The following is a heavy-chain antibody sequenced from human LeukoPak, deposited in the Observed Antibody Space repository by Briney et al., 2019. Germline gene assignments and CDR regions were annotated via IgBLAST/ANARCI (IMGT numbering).Heavy chain of an antibody. CDR1: GYTFTGYY. J-gene: IGHJ6*03. V-gene: IGHV1-2*02. CDR3: VRGVVVVPAAIGGDYYYYYMDV. CDR2: INPNSGGT. D-gene: IGHD2-2*01. Sequence: ASVKVSCKASGYTFTGYYMHWVRQAPGQGLEWMGWINPNSGGTNYAQKFQGRVTMTRDTSISAAYMELSRLRSDDTAVYYCVRGVVVVPAAIGGDYYYYYMDVWGKGTTVTVSS.